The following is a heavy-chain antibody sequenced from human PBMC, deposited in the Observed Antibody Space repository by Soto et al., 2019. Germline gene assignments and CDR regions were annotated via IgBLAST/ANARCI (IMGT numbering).Heavy chain of an antibody. V-gene: IGHV1-2*04. CDR3: ARGVDYDSSGYYSGWFDP. D-gene: IGHD3-22*01. CDR2: INPNSGGT. J-gene: IGHJ5*02. CDR1: GYTFTGYY. Sequence: ASVKVSCKASGYTFTGYYMHWVRQAPGQGLEWMGWINPNSGGTNYAQKFQGWVTMTGDTSISTAYMELSRLRSDDTAVYYCARGVDYDSSGYYSGWFDPWGQGTLVTVSS.